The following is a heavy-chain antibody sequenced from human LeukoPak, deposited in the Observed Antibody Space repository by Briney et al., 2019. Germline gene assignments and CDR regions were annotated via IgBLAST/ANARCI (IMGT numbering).Heavy chain of an antibody. CDR2: INHSGST. CDR1: GGSFSGYY. D-gene: IGHD3-16*01. CDR3: ASWVNWLNP. J-gene: IGHJ5*02. Sequence: SETLSLTCAVYGGSFSGYYWSWIRQPPGKGLEWIGEINHSGSTNYNPSLKSRVTISVDTSKNQFSLKLSSVTAADTAVYYCASWVNWLNPWGQGTLVTVSS. V-gene: IGHV4-34*01.